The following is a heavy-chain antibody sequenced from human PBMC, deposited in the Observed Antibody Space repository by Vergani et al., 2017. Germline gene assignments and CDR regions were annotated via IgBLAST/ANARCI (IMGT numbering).Heavy chain of an antibody. J-gene: IGHJ3*02. CDR1: GYSFTSYW. V-gene: IGHV5-51*01. CDR3: ARQYCSSTSCERAFDI. CDR2: IYPGDSDT. Sequence: EVQLVQSGAEVKKPGESLKISCTGSGYSFTSYWIGWVRQMPGKGLEWMGIIYPGDSDTRYSPSFQGQVTISADKSISTAYLQWSSLKASDTAMYFCARQYCSSTSCERAFDIWGQGTMVTVSS. D-gene: IGHD2-2*01.